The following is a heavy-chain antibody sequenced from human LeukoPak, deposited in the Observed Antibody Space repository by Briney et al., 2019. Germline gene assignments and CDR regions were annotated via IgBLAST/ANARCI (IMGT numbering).Heavy chain of an antibody. J-gene: IGHJ4*02. D-gene: IGHD2-15*01. Sequence: SETLSLTCAVYGGSFSGYYWSWIRQPPGKGLEWIGEINHSGSTNYNPSLKSRVTISVDTSKNQFSLKLSSVTAAVTAVYYCARGLNKMARVVVNSGSYFDYWGQGTLVTVSS. CDR3: ARGLNKMARVVVNSGSYFDY. CDR1: GGSFSGYY. V-gene: IGHV4-34*01. CDR2: INHSGST.